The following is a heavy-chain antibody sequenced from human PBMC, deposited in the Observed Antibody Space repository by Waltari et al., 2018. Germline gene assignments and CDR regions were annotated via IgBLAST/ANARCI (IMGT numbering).Heavy chain of an antibody. J-gene: IGHJ3*02. CDR2: INVDGRTT. CDR3: VREPPLGAKTDAFDI. CDR1: GFTFGDNW. Sequence: EAQLVESGGGLVQPGGSLRLSCAASGFTFGDNWMHWVRQRPGKGPVWVSRINVDGRTTTYADSVKGRFTISRDNAKKTLYLQMNSLRAEDTAVYYCVREPPLGAKTDAFDIWGRGTVVTVSS. V-gene: IGHV3-74*01. D-gene: IGHD7-27*01.